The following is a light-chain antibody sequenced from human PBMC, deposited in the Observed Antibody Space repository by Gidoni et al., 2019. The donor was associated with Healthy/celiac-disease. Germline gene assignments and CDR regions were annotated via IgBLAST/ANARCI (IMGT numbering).Light chain of an antibody. CDR2: AAA. CDR1: QYIGSS. V-gene: IGKV1-9*01. CDR3: QQLYISPPT. Sequence: DVQLTQSPSFLSASVGAGVTITCRASQYIGSSLAWYQRKSGDAPKFLIYAAATLQSGVPSRFSGSGSGTEFTLTISSLQAEDFATYYCQQLYISPPTFGGGTKVKIK. J-gene: IGKJ4*01.